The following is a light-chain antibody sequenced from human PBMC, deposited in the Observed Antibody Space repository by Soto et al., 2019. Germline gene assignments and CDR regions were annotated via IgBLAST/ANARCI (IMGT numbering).Light chain of an antibody. CDR3: QSYDSSNHVV. V-gene: IGLV6-57*04. Sequence: NFMLTQPHSVSESPGKTVTISCTRSSGSIASNYVQWYQQRPGSAPTTVIYEDNQRPSGVPDRFSGSIDSSYNSASLTISGLKTEDEADYYCQSYDSSNHVVFGGGTKLTVL. CDR1: SGSIASNY. J-gene: IGLJ2*01. CDR2: EDN.